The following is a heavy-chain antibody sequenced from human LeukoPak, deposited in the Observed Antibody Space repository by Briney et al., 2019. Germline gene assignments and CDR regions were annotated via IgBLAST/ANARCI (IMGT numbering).Heavy chain of an antibody. Sequence: GGSLRPSCAASGFTFSSYAMHWVRQAPGKGLEWVAVISYDGSNKYYADSVKGRFTISRDNSKNTLYLQMNSLRAEDTAVYYCARDDDYYGSGSPTGYWGQGTLVTVSS. CDR3: ARDDDYYGSGSPTGY. J-gene: IGHJ4*02. CDR1: GFTFSSYA. D-gene: IGHD3-10*01. V-gene: IGHV3-30-3*01. CDR2: ISYDGSNK.